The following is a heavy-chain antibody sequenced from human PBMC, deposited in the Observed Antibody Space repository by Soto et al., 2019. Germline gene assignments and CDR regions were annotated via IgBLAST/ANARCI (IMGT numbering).Heavy chain of an antibody. D-gene: IGHD3-22*01. CDR1: GGSISNHY. J-gene: IGHJ4*02. CDR3: ARGQSPYDSSEGLFDY. Sequence: SETLSLTCTVSGGSISNHYWSWIRQPPGKGLEWIGYIYYSGNTNYNPSLKSRVTISVDTSKNQFSLKLSSVTAADTAVYYCARGQSPYDSSEGLFDYWGQGTLVTVSS. CDR2: IYYSGNT. V-gene: IGHV4-59*11.